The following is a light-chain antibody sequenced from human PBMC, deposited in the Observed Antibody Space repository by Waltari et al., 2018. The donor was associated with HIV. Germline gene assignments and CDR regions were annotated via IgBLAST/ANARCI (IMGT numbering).Light chain of an antibody. Sequence: QSALTQPHSVSGSPGQSVTISCPGTSSDIGGYNYVPWYRQFPGKAPSVIIHDVNKRPSGVPDRFSGSKSGNTASLTISGLQTDDEADYYCCSYAGNSDVVFGGGTTLTVL. CDR2: DVN. J-gene: IGLJ2*01. CDR3: CSYAGNSDVV. CDR1: SSDIGGYNY. V-gene: IGLV2-11*01.